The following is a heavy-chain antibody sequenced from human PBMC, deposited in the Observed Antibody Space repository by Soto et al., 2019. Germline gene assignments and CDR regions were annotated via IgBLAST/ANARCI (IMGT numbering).Heavy chain of an antibody. D-gene: IGHD2-2*01. Sequence: SQTLSLTCAISGDSVSSNSAAWNWIRQSPSRGLEWLGRTYYRSGWYTDYAVSVRSRITINPDTSKNQFSLQLKSVTPEDTAVYYSSVGFCIGTSYSSVGFDVWGQGTLVTVSS. CDR1: GDSVSSNSAA. CDR3: SVGFCIGTSYSSVGFDV. J-gene: IGHJ5*02. CDR2: TYYRSGWYT. V-gene: IGHV6-1*01.